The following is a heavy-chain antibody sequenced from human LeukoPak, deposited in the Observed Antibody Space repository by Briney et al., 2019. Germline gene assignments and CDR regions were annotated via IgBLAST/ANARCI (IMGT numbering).Heavy chain of an antibody. Sequence: SETLSLTCSVSGDSITSTSYYWGWIRQPPEKGLEWIGYIYYSGSTNYNPSLKSRVTISVDTSKNQFSLKLSSVSAADTAVYYCARVGSSWYWFDPWGQGTLVTVSS. J-gene: IGHJ5*02. CDR3: ARVGSSWYWFDP. CDR2: IYYSGST. V-gene: IGHV4-61*05. D-gene: IGHD6-13*01. CDR1: GDSITSTSYY.